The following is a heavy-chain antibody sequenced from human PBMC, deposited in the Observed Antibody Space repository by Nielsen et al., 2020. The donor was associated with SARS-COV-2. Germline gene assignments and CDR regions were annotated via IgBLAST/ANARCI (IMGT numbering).Heavy chain of an antibody. CDR1: GGSFSGYY. CDR2: INHSGST. D-gene: IGHD6-13*01. V-gene: IGHV4-34*01. CDR3: ARGGSSWALYYYYGMDV. J-gene: IGHJ6*02. Sequence: SETLSLTCAVYGGSFSGYYWSWIRQPPGKGLEWIGEINHSGSTNYNPSLKSRVTISVDTSKNQFSLKLSSVTAADTAVYYCARGGSSWALYYYYGMDVWGQGTTVTASS.